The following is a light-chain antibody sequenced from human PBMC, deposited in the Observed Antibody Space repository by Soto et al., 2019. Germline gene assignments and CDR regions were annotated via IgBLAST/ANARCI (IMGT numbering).Light chain of an antibody. J-gene: IGKJ2*01. Sequence: IVLTQSPGTLSLSPGERATLSCRASQSVSSIYLAWYQQKPGQAPRLLIYGASSRATGIPDRFSGSGSGTDFTLTISRLEPEDFAVYYCQQYGSSPPVYTFGQGTKLEIK. CDR3: QQYGSSPPVYT. CDR2: GAS. CDR1: QSVSSIY. V-gene: IGKV3-20*01.